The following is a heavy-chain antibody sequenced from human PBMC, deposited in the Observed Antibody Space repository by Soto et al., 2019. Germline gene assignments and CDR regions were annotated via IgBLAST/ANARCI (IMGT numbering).Heavy chain of an antibody. CDR2: IYYSGST. CDR1: GGSISSSSYY. J-gene: IGHJ5*02. CDR3: ARHGFGVVRWWFDP. V-gene: IGHV4-61*05. D-gene: IGHD3-3*01. Sequence: SETLSLTCTVCGGSISSSSYYWGWIRQPPGKGLEWIGYIYYSGSTNYNPSLKSRVTISVDTSKNQFSLKLSSVTAADTAVYYCARHGFGVVRWWFDPWGQGTLVTVSS.